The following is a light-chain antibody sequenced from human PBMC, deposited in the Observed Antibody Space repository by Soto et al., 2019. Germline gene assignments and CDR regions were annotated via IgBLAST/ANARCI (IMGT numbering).Light chain of an antibody. CDR1: QSFNSN. Sequence: EIVLTQCPGTLSLSPGERVTLSCRASQSFNSNSLAWYQQTNGQAPRLLIYDASNRDTGIPARFSGSGSGTDFTLAISSLEPEDFEVYYCQQRKNWQVTFGQGTRLEIK. CDR3: QQRKNWQVT. J-gene: IGKJ5*01. V-gene: IGKV3D-11*02. CDR2: DAS.